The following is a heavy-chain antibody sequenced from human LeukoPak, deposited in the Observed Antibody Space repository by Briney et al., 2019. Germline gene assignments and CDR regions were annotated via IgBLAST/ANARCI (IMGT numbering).Heavy chain of an antibody. CDR3: AKTTAAQPLDY. J-gene: IGHJ4*02. CDR2: ISSSSSTI. V-gene: IGHV3-48*01. CDR1: GFTFSSYS. D-gene: IGHD6-13*01. Sequence: PGGSLRLSCAASGFTFSSYSMNWVRQAPGKGLEWVSYISSSSSTIYYADSVKGRFTISRDNSKNTLYLQMNSLRAEDTAVYYCAKTTAAQPLDYWGQGTLVTVSS.